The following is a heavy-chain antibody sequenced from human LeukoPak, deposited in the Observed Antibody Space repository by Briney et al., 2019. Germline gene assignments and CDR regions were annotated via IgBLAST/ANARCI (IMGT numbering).Heavy chain of an antibody. D-gene: IGHD4-17*01. CDR1: GGTFSSYA. V-gene: IGHV1-69*04. J-gene: IGHJ4*02. CDR2: IIPILGIA. Sequence: GASVKVSCKASGGTFSSYAISWVRQAPGQGLEWMGRIIPILGIANYSQKFQGRGTITADKSTSTAYMELSSLRSEDTAVYYCARDAPYGDYRGYWGQGTLVTVSS. CDR3: ARDAPYGDYRGY.